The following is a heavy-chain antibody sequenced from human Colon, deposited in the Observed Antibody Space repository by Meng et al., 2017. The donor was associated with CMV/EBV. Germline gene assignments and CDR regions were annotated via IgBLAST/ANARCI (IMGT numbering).Heavy chain of an antibody. Sequence: ASVKVSCKASGYTFTSYYMHWVRQAPGQGLEWMGIINPSGGSTSYAQKFQGRVTMTRDTSTSTVYMELSSLRSEDTAVYYCARLRALTGTNHYYYYYGMDVWGQGTTVTSP. CDR2: INPSGGST. CDR3: ARLRALTGTNHYYYYYGMDV. J-gene: IGHJ6*02. D-gene: IGHD1-7*01. V-gene: IGHV1-46*01. CDR1: GYTFTSYY.